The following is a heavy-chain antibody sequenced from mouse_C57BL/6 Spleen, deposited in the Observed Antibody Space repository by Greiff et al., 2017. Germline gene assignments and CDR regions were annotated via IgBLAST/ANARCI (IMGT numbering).Heavy chain of an antibody. D-gene: IGHD1-1*01. CDR1: GFNIKDDY. V-gene: IGHV14-4*01. CDR3: TTGGTTGKYAMDY. Sequence: VQLKQSGAELVRPGASVKLSCTASGFNIKDDYMHWVKQRPEQGLEWIGWIDPENGDTEYASKFQGKATITADTSSNTAYLQLSSLTSEDTAVYYCTTGGTTGKYAMDYWGQGTSVTVSS. CDR2: IDPENGDT. J-gene: IGHJ4*01.